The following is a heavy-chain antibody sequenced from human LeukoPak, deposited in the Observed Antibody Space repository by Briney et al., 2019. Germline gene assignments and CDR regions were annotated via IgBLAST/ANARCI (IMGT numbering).Heavy chain of an antibody. J-gene: IGHJ4*02. Sequence: GGSLRLSCAASGFTVSSNYMSWVRQAPGKGLEWVSVIYSGGSTYYADSVKGRFTISRDNSKNTLYLQMNSLRAEDTAVYYCARHARWLQHTAPGYWGQGTLVTVSS. CDR2: IYSGGST. CDR3: ARHARWLQHTAPGY. CDR1: GFTVSSNY. V-gene: IGHV3-66*02. D-gene: IGHD5-24*01.